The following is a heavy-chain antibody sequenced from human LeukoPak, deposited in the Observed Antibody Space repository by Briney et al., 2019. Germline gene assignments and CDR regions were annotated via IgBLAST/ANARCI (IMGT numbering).Heavy chain of an antibody. V-gene: IGHV3-30*18. CDR1: GFTFTSYY. CDR2: ISYDGSNK. CDR3: AELGITMIGGV. Sequence: GGSLRLSCAASGFTFTSYYMTWVRQAPGKGLEWVAVISYDGSNKYYADSVKGRFTISRDNSKKTLYLQMNTLRAEDTAVYYCAELGITMIGGVWGKGTTVTISS. D-gene: IGHD3-10*02. J-gene: IGHJ6*04.